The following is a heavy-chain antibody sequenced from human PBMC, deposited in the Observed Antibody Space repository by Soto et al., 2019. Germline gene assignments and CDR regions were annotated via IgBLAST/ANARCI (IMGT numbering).Heavy chain of an antibody. CDR1: GFTLSSYV. D-gene: IGHD2-15*01. CDR3: ARYCGASSCYSGFDF. CDR2: IDGSGSAT. V-gene: IGHV3-23*01. Sequence: GGSLRLSCAASGFTLSSYVMSWVRETPGKGLQWVSAIDGSGSATYYTESVKGRFTISRDNSRNTLYLQMTGLRAEDTAFYYCARYCGASSCYSGFDFWGRGTLVTVAS. J-gene: IGHJ4*02.